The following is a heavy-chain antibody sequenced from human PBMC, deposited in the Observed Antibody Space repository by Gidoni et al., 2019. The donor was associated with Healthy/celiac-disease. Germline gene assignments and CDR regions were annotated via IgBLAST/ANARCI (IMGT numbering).Heavy chain of an antibody. Sequence: EVQLVESGGGLVQPGGSLRLSCAASGFTFSSYSRNWVGQAPGKGMEWVSYISSSSSTIYYADSVKGRFTISRDNAKNSLYLQMNSLRAEDTAVYYCARAGSSGPLDYWGQGTLVTVSS. CDR2: ISSSSSTI. V-gene: IGHV3-48*01. J-gene: IGHJ4*02. CDR3: ARAGSSGPLDY. D-gene: IGHD6-19*01. CDR1: GFTFSSYS.